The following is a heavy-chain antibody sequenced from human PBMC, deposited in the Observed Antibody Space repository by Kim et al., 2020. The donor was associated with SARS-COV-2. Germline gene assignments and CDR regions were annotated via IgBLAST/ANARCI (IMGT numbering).Heavy chain of an antibody. CDR1: GFSFSNYV. D-gene: IGHD6-19*01. Sequence: GGSLRLSCEASGFSFSNYVLNWVRQAPGKGLEWVSTIDGSGGTTDYADSGRGRFTISRDNSKNTLYLQMSSLRVEDTAVYYCARTEYISGRAFFDYWGRG. CDR2: IDGSGGTT. CDR3: ARTEYISGRAFFDY. V-gene: IGHV3-23*01. J-gene: IGHJ4*02.